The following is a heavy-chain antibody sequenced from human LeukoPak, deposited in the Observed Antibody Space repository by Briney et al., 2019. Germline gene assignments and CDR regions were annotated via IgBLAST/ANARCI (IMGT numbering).Heavy chain of an antibody. CDR2: INHSGST. CDR3: ARIGGRYCTNGVCYVY. Sequence: SETLSLTCAVYGGSFSGYYWSWIRQPPGKGLEWIGEINHSGSTNYNPSLKSRVTISVDTSKNQFSLKLSSVTAADTAVYYCARIGGRYCTNGVCYVYWGQGTLVTVSS. J-gene: IGHJ4*02. CDR1: GGSFSGYY. D-gene: IGHD2-8*01. V-gene: IGHV4-34*01.